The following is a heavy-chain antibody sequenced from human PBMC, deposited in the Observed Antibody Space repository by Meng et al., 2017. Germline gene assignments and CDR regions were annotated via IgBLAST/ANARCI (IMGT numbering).Heavy chain of an antibody. V-gene: IGHV1-2*06. Sequence: VRRLRSWAEVGKPGATVKVSCTASGYTFTGYFMNWMRQAPGQGLEWMGRLNPNSGGTNYAQKFQGRVTMTRDTSISTAYMELSRLRSDDTAVYYCARMNYGSGSRRLDYWGQGTLVTVSS. CDR2: LNPNSGGT. D-gene: IGHD3-10*01. CDR3: ARMNYGSGSRRLDY. J-gene: IGHJ4*02. CDR1: GYTFTGYF.